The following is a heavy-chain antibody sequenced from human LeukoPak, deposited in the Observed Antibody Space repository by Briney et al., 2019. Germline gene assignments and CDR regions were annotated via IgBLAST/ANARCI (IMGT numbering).Heavy chain of an antibody. CDR1: GYTFTSYY. D-gene: IGHD6-19*01. V-gene: IGHV1-46*01. J-gene: IGHJ4*02. CDR2: INPSGGST. CDR3: ALSDRYSSGWYDIDY. Sequence: ASVKVSFKASGYTFTSYYMHWVRQAPGQGLEWMGIINPSGGSTSYAQKFQGRVTMTRDTSTSTVYMELSSLRSEDTAVYHCALSDRYSSGWYDIDYWGQGTLVTVSS.